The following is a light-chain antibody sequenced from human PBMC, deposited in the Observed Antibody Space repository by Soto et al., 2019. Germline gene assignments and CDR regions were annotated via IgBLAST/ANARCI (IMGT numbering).Light chain of an antibody. V-gene: IGLV2-18*02. CDR1: SSDVGSYNR. CDR2: EAS. Sequence: QSALTQPPSVSGSPGQSVTISCTGTSSDVGSYNRVSWYQQPPGTAPKLIIYEASNRPSGVPDRFSGSKSGNTASLTISGLQAEDEADYYCSSHTSNSTVLFGGGTKLTVL. CDR3: SSHTSNSTVL. J-gene: IGLJ2*01.